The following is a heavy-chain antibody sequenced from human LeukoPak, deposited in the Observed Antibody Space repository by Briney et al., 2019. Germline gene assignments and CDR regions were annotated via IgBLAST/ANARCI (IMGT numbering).Heavy chain of an antibody. D-gene: IGHD3-10*01. Sequence: PGGSLRPSCAASGFTFSSYSMNWVRQAPGKGLEWVSSISSSSSYIYYADSVKGRFTISRDNAKNSLYLQMNSLRAEDTAVYYCARLYGSGSFFDYWGQGTLVTVSS. V-gene: IGHV3-21*01. CDR3: ARLYGSGSFFDY. CDR1: GFTFSSYS. J-gene: IGHJ4*02. CDR2: ISSSSSYI.